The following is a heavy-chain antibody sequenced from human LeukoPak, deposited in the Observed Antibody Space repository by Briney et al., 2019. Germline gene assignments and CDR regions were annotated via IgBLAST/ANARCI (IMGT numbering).Heavy chain of an antibody. D-gene: IGHD2-15*01. V-gene: IGHV4-39*01. CDR3: ARHSVVAAYFDY. CDR2: IYYSGST. Sequence: SETLSLTCTVSGGSISSSSYYWGWIRQPPGKGLEWIGSIYYSGSTYYNPSLKSRVTISVDTSKNQFSLKLSSVTAADTAVDYCARHSVVAAYFDYWGQGTLVTVSS. CDR1: GGSISSSSYY. J-gene: IGHJ4*02.